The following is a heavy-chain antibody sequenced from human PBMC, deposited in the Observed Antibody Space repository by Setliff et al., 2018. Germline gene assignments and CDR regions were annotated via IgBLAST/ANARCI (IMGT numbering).Heavy chain of an antibody. J-gene: IGHJ4*02. CDR1: GFTFSSYG. CDR2: ISGGSSYI. CDR3: ARDGGEY. Sequence: GGSLRLSCAASGFTFSSYGMNWVRQAPGKGLEWVSCISGGSSYIHYEDSMKGRFTISRDDAKNSLYLQMNSLRAEDTAVYYCARDGGEYWGQGTLVTVSS. D-gene: IGHD3-16*01. V-gene: IGHV3-21*01.